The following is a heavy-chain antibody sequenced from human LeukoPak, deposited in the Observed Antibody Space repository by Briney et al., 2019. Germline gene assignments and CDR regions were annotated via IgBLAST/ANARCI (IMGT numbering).Heavy chain of an antibody. V-gene: IGHV3-23*01. D-gene: IGHD3-22*01. Sequence: PGGSLRLSCAASGFTFSSYAMSWVRQAPGKGLEWVSAISGSGGSTYYADSVKGRFTISRDNSKNTLYLQTNSLRAEDTAVYYCAKTPLQYYYDSSGYSIVTDYWGQGTLVTVSS. CDR2: ISGSGGST. J-gene: IGHJ4*02. CDR1: GFTFSSYA. CDR3: AKTPLQYYYDSSGYSIVTDY.